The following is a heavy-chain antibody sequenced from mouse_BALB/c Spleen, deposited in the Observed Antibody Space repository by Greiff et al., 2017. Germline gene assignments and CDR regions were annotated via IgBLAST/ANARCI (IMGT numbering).Heavy chain of an antibody. Sequence: EVKLEESGGGLVQPGRSLKLSCAASGFTFSSYTMSWVRQTPEKRLECVAYISNGGGSTYYPDTVKGRFTISRDNAKNTLYLQMSSLKSEDTAMYYCARHGRYYYAMDYWGQGTSVTVSS. J-gene: IGHJ4*01. CDR2: ISNGGGST. V-gene: IGHV5-12-2*01. CDR1: GFTFSSYT. CDR3: ARHGRYYYAMDY.